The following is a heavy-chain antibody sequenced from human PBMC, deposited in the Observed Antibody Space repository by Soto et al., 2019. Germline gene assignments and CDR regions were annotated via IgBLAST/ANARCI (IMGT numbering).Heavy chain of an antibody. CDR1: GYSFTNYG. Sequence: QVPLVQSGAEVKKPGASVKVSCKASGYSFTNYGISWLRQAPGKGLEWMGWISAYNGNTNYAQKLQGRVTMTTDTSTSTAYMELRSMRSDDTAVYYCARDPEQWQNNWFDPWGQGTLVTVSS. J-gene: IGHJ5*02. CDR2: ISAYNGNT. CDR3: ARDPEQWQNNWFDP. D-gene: IGHD6-19*01. V-gene: IGHV1-18*01.